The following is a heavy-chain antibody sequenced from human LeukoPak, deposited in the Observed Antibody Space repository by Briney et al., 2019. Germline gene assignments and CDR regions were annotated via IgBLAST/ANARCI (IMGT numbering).Heavy chain of an antibody. Sequence: GGSLRLSCAASGFTFTDHAMSWVRQTPDQGLGWVSSIHAGGGSTLYADSMKGRFTISRDNSKKTLFLQMKSLRADDTGLYFCAYYDSSGYYYGRLRYWGQGTPVTVSS. CDR2: IHAGGGST. D-gene: IGHD3-22*01. CDR1: GFTFTDHA. V-gene: IGHV3-23*01. CDR3: AYYDSSGYYYGRLRY. J-gene: IGHJ4*02.